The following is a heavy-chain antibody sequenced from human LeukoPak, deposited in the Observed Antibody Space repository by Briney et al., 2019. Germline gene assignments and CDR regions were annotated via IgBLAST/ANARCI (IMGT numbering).Heavy chain of an antibody. D-gene: IGHD4-17*01. V-gene: IGHV3-21*01. J-gene: IGHJ4*02. Sequence: PGGSLRLSCAVSGFXFKSTFINWVRQAPGKGQEWVSSISSSGSYIHYADSVKGRFIVSRDNGNNTLYLDMSGLSAEDSAIYYCTRDYGARDDWGQGTLVTVSS. CDR3: TRDYGARDD. CDR2: ISSSGSYI. CDR1: GFXFKSTF.